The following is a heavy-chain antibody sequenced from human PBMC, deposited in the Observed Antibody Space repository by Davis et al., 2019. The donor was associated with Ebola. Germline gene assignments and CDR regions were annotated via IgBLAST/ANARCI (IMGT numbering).Heavy chain of an antibody. CDR2: MNPNSGNT. V-gene: IGHV1-8*01. CDR3: ARASWAAVGTRWFDP. J-gene: IGHJ5*02. D-gene: IGHD6-13*01. CDR1: GYTFTSYD. Sequence: AASVKVSCKASGYTFTSYDINWVRQATGQGLEWMGWMNPNSGNTGYAQKFQGRVTMTRNTSIRTAYMELSSLRSEDTAVYYCARASWAAVGTRWFDPWGQGTLVTVSS.